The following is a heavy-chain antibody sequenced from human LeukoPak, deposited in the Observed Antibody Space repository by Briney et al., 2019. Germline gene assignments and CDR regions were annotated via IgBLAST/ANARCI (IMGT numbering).Heavy chain of an antibody. D-gene: IGHD2-2*02. CDR1: GFTFSRFA. J-gene: IGHJ6*03. Sequence: LTGGSLRLSCAASGFTFSRFAMNWVRQAPGKGLEWVSAISGSGGSTYYADSVKGRFTISRGNSKNTLYLQMNSLRAEDTAVYYCAKGYCSSTSCYNYYYYMDVWGKGTTVTVSS. CDR2: ISGSGGST. CDR3: AKGYCSSTSCYNYYYYMDV. V-gene: IGHV3-23*01.